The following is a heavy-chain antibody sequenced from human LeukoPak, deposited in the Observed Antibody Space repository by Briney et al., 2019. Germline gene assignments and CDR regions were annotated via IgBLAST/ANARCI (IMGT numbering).Heavy chain of an antibody. CDR2: ITSSSSYI. J-gene: IGHJ4*02. CDR3: AGKNDYTYGSIFDY. D-gene: IGHD5-18*01. V-gene: IGHV3-21*01. Sequence: GGSLRLSCAASGFTFSSYSMSWVRQAPGKGLEWVSSITSSSSYIYYADSVKGRFTISRDNAKNSLYLQMNSLRAEDTAVYYCAGKNDYTYGSIFDYWGQGTLVTVSS. CDR1: GFTFSSYS.